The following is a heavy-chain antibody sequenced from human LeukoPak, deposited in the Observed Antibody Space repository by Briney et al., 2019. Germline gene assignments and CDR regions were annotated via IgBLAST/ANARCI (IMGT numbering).Heavy chain of an antibody. CDR2: IYYSGST. J-gene: IGHJ3*02. Sequence: SETLSLTCTVSGGSISSYYWSWIRQPPGKGLEWIGYIYYSGSTNYNPSLKSRVTISVDTSKNQFSLKLSSVTAADTAVYYCARIPYHYDSSGYSDDAFDIWGQGTMVTVSS. V-gene: IGHV4-59*01. CDR3: ARIPYHYDSSGYSDDAFDI. D-gene: IGHD3-22*01. CDR1: GGSISSYY.